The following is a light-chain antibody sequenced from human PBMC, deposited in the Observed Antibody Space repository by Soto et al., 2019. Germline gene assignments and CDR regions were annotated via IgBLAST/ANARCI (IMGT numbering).Light chain of an antibody. V-gene: IGKV4-1*01. CDR2: LAS. J-gene: IGKJ1*01. Sequence: DIVMTQSPDSLAVSLGERATINCKSSQSVLYSSNNKNYLAWYQQKPGQPPKLFIYLASTRESGVLDRFSGSGPGKDLHLTISSLHAEDVAVFFCQQYYSTPRTFGQGTKVEIK. CDR1: QSVLYSSNNKNY. CDR3: QQYYSTPRT.